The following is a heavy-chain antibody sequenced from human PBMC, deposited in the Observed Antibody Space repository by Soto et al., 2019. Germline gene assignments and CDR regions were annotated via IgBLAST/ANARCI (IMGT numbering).Heavy chain of an antibody. CDR1: GYTFTSYG. V-gene: IGHV1-18*01. CDR2: ISAYNGNT. J-gene: IGHJ6*02. D-gene: IGHD5-18*01. CDR3: AVDVDTAMVNFYYYYYYGMDV. Sequence: ASVKVSCKASGYTFTSYGISWVRQAPGQVLEWMGWISAYNGNTNYAQKFHERVTITRDMSTSTAYMELSSLRSEDTAVYYCAVDVDTAMVNFYYYYYYGMDVWGQGTTVTVSS.